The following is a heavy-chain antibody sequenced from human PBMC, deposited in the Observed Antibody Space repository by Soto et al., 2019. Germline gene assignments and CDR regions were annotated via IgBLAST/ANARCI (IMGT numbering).Heavy chain of an antibody. CDR3: VRGETWLQLSYYFDY. V-gene: IGHV3-48*03. CDR1: GFTFSSYE. D-gene: IGHD5-12*01. CDR2: ISTSGSTI. J-gene: IGHJ4*02. Sequence: GGSLRLSCAASGFTFSSYEMNWFRQAPGKGLEWVSYISTSGSTIYYADSVKGRFTISRDNAKNSLYLQMYTLRAEDTAVYYCVRGETWLQLSYYFDYWGQGTLVTVSS.